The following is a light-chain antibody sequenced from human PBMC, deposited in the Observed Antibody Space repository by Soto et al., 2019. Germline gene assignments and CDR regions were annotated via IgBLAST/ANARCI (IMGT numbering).Light chain of an antibody. V-gene: IGKV1-6*01. CDR1: QVIRNY. J-gene: IGKJ1*01. Sequence: SPSLSACVLAAATITGSASQVIRNYLGWYQQKPGKAPKLLIYAASSWQSGVPSRFSGSGSGTDFTLTISSLQPEDFAAYYCQQDYSSPRTFGQGTKVDIK. CDR3: QQDYSSPRT. CDR2: AAS.